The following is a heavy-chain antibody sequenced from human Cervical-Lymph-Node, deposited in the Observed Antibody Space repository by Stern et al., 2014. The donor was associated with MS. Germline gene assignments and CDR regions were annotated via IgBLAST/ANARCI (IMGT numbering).Heavy chain of an antibody. D-gene: IGHD2-15*01. J-gene: IGHJ4*02. Sequence: QLQLQESGPGLVKPSQTLSLTCTVSGGPISSGTYYWSWIRQPAGKGLEWIGRIYTSGTPDYPPSPKSRVTISVDLSKKHLSLRLTHVTAADTAVYYCARGRNGFGYDSWGQGTLATVSP. V-gene: IGHV4-61*02. CDR2: IYTSGTP. CDR1: GGPISSGTYY. CDR3: ARGRNGFGYDS.